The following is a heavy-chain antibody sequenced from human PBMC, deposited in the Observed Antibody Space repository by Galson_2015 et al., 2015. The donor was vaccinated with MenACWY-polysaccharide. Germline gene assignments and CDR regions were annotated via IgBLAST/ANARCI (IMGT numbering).Heavy chain of an antibody. CDR3: ARPYYYDSSGSDV. D-gene: IGHD3-22*01. J-gene: IGHJ6*02. CDR2: VCYSGST. Sequence: GSVCYSGSTNHNPSLKSRVTISVDTSKNQFSLKLSSVTAADTAVYYCARPYYYDSSGSDVWGQGTTVTVSS. V-gene: IGHV4-39*07.